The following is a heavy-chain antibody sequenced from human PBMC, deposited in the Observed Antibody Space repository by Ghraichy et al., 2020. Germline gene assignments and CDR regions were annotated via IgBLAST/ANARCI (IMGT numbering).Heavy chain of an antibody. CDR2: INPNSGGT. Sequence: ASVKVSCKASGYTFTGYYMHWVRQAPGQGLEWMGWINPNSGGTNYAQKFQGWVTMTRDTSISTAYMELSRLRSDDTAVYYCARDPTVTTSDYYYYGMDVWGQGTTVTVSS. CDR1: GYTFTGYY. D-gene: IGHD4-17*01. J-gene: IGHJ6*02. CDR3: ARDPTVTTSDYYYYGMDV. V-gene: IGHV1-2*04.